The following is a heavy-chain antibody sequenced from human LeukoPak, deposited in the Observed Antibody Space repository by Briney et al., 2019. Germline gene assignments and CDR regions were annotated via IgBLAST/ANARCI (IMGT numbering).Heavy chain of an antibody. CDR3: ARVMYYYDSSGYSPRNFDY. D-gene: IGHD3-22*01. V-gene: IGHV1-2*02. Sequence: ASVKVSCKASGYTFTGYYMHWVRQAPGQGLEWMGWINPNSGGTNYAQKFQGRVTMTRDTSISTAYMELSRLRSDDTAVCYCARVMYYYDSSGYSPRNFDYWGQGTLVTVSS. J-gene: IGHJ4*02. CDR1: GYTFTGYY. CDR2: INPNSGGT.